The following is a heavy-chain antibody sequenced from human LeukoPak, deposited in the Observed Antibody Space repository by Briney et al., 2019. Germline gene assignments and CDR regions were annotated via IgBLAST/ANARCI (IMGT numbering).Heavy chain of an antibody. CDR2: INWNGGST. J-gene: IGHJ4*02. CDR1: GFTFDDYG. CDR3: ARDSIAAAGVFDY. Sequence: GGSLRLSRAASGFTFDDYGMSWVCQAPGKGLEWVSGINWNGGSTGYADSVKGRFTISRDNAKNSLYLQMNSLRAEDTALYYCARDSIAAAGVFDYWGQGTLVTVSS. V-gene: IGHV3-20*04. D-gene: IGHD6-13*01.